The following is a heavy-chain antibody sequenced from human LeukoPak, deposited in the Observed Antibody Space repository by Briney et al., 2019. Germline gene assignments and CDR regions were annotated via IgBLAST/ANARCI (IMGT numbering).Heavy chain of an antibody. V-gene: IGHV3-30-3*01. CDR1: GFTLTSSAA. CDR3: ARRSSGNY. D-gene: IGHD1-26*01. J-gene: IGHJ4*02. Sequence: GGSLRLSCAASGFTLTSSAAMHWVRQAPGKGLGWVAAVSPDGTSKYFADSVKGRFTISSDISKNALYLEMNSLRAEDTAVYYCARRSSGNYWGQGTLVTVSS. CDR2: VSPDGTSK.